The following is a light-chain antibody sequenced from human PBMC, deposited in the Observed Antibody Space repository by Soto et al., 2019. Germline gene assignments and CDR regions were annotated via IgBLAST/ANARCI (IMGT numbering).Light chain of an antibody. CDR2: AAS. V-gene: IGKV1-39*01. CDR3: QQSIGIPYT. CDR1: QTISTY. J-gene: IGKJ2*01. Sequence: DIQMTQSPSALSASVGDRVTITCRASQTISTYLNWYQQKPGKAPKLLIYAASTLQSRVPSRFSGRASGTDFTLTISSLQPEDFATYYCQQSIGIPYTFGQGTRLDIK.